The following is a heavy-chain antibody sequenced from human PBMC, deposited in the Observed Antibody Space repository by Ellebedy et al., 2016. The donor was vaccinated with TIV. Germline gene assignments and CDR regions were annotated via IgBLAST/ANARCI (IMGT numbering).Heavy chain of an antibody. J-gene: IGHJ4*02. CDR2: ISHSGVST. V-gene: IGHV3-23*01. Sequence: PGGSLRLSCAASGFTFSDNAMGWVRQAPGKGLEWVSSISHSGVSTYYPDSAKGRFTISRDNSKNTPYLQMNSVRVEDTAIYYCVKIKGGCSGATCYSDYWGQGTLVTVSS. CDR3: VKIKGGCSGATCYSDY. D-gene: IGHD2-15*01. CDR1: GFTFSDNA.